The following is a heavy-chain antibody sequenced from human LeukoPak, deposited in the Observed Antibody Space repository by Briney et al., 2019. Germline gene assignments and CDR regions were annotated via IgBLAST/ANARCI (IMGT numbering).Heavy chain of an antibody. Sequence: SETLSLTCTVSGGSISSYYWSWIRQSAGKGLEWIGRIYTSGSTNYNPSLKSRVTMSVDTSKNQFSLKLSSVTAADTAVYYCARVKWELLRDYYYYMDVWGKGTTVTVSS. CDR1: GGSISSYY. D-gene: IGHD1-26*01. J-gene: IGHJ6*03. CDR3: ARVKWELLRDYYYYMDV. V-gene: IGHV4-4*07. CDR2: IYTSGST.